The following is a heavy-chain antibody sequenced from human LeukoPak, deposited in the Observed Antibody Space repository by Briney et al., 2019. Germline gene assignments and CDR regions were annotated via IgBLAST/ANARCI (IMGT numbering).Heavy chain of an antibody. Sequence: ASVKCSCKASGYTFTGYYMHWVRQAPGHWLESIGSINPNSCGTCYAQKFQGRVTMTRDTSISTAYMELSRLRSDDTAVYYCARGSGYSYGPLYDYVWGSYRYGLDYWGQGTLVTVSS. D-gene: IGHD3-16*02. CDR2: INPNSCGT. CDR3: ARGSGYSYGPLYDYVWGSYRYGLDY. CDR1: GYTFTGYY. V-gene: IGHV1-2*02. J-gene: IGHJ4*02.